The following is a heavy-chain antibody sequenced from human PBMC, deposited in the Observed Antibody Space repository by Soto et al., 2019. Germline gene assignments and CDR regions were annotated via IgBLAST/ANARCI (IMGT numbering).Heavy chain of an antibody. D-gene: IGHD6-19*01. CDR1: GFTFSSYA. Sequence: GSLRLSCAASGFTFSSYAMSWVRQAPGKGLEWVSAISGSGGSTYYADSVKGRFTISRDNSKNTLYLQMNSLRAEDTVVYYCAKEGSSGWYYYGMDVWGQGTTVTVSS. CDR3: AKEGSSGWYYYGMDV. J-gene: IGHJ6*02. CDR2: ISGSGGST. V-gene: IGHV3-23*01.